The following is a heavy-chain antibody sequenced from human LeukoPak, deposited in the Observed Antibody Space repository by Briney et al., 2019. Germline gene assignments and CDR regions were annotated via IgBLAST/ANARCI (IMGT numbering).Heavy chain of an antibody. J-gene: IGHJ4*02. CDR3: ARWGDYYSLSGFDY. D-gene: IGHD2-21*01. CDR1: GASISRGGDA. Sequence: SETLSLTCTVSGASISRGGDAWSWIRQPPGKGLEWDGYIYHGGSTFYNPSLKSQVIISVDTPNNQSSLELTSVTAADTAVYYCARWGDYYSLSGFDYWGQGTLVSVSS. CDR2: IYHGGST. V-gene: IGHV4-30-4*07.